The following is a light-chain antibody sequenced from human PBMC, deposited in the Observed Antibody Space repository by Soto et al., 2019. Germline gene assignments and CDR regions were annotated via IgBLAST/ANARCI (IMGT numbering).Light chain of an antibody. Sequence: EIVLTQSPGTLSLSPGERATLSCRASQSVSSSYLAWYQQKPGQAPRLLIYGASSRATGIPDRFSGSGSGTDFTLTISRLEPEDFAVYHSQQYCSSPLWTFGLGTKVEIK. V-gene: IGKV3-20*01. J-gene: IGKJ1*01. CDR1: QSVSSSY. CDR3: QQYCSSPLWT. CDR2: GAS.